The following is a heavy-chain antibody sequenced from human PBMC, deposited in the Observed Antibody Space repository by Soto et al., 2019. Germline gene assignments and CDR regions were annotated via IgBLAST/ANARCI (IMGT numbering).Heavy chain of an antibody. J-gene: IGHJ6*02. CDR2: ISSSSSYI. Sequence: VGSLRLSCAASGFTFSSYAMSWVRQAPGKGLEWVSSISSSSSYIYYADSVKGRFTISRDNAKNSLYLQMNSLRAEDTAVYYCARLGAAAGTPPYYYYGMDVWGQGTTVTVSS. D-gene: IGHD6-13*01. CDR3: ARLGAAAGTPPYYYYGMDV. CDR1: GFTFSSYA. V-gene: IGHV3-21*01.